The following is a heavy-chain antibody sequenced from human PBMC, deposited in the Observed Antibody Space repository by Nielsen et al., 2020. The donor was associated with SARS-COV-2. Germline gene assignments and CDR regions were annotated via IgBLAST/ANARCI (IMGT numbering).Heavy chain of an antibody. D-gene: IGHD4-23*01. CDR1: GYTFTNYG. CDR2: ISGYNGDT. CDR3: ARHDYGGNSPIDS. J-gene: IGHJ4*02. V-gene: IGHV1-18*04. Sequence: ASVKVSCKASGYTFTNYGISWVRQAPGQGLEWMGWISGYNGDTNYAQKFQGRVTMTTDTSTSTAYMELRSLRSEDTAVYYCARHDYGGNSPIDSWGQGTLLTVSS.